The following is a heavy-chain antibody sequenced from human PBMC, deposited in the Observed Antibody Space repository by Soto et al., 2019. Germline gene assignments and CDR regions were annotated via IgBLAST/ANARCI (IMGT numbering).Heavy chain of an antibody. V-gene: IGHV1-2*02. CDR3: ARKHSLDYIRWGLDP. CDR1: GYPFSDNQ. CDR2: INPKSDDT. J-gene: IGHJ5*02. Sequence: ASVKVSCKASGYPFSDNQIHWLRRAPGQGLEWMGRINPKSDDTNYAQKFQGRVTMTRDTSIDTAYLELTGLTSDDTATYYCARKHSLDYIRWGLDPWGQGTLVTV. D-gene: IGHD4-4*01.